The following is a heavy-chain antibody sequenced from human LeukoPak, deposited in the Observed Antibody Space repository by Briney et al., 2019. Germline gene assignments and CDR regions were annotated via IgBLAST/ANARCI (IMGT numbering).Heavy chain of an antibody. CDR2: INPSGGST. V-gene: IGHV1-46*01. Sequence: GASVKVSCKASGYIFTSYYMHWVRQAPGQGLEWMGIINPSGGSTSYAQNFQGRVTMTRDTSTSTVYMELRSLRSEDTAVYYCARRYGDHAWYFDLWGCGTLVTVSS. D-gene: IGHD4-17*01. CDR1: GYIFTSYY. CDR3: ARRYGDHAWYFDL. J-gene: IGHJ2*01.